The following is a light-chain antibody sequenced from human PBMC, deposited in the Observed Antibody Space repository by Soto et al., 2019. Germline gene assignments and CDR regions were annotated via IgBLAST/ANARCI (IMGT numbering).Light chain of an antibody. CDR1: QSVSNN. J-gene: IGKJ1*01. V-gene: IGKV3-15*01. Sequence: MKLPPATLSVKQKERATLSCRASQSVSNNLAWYQQKPGQAPRLLIYGASTRATGIPARFSGSGSGTEFTLTISSLQSEDFAVYYCQHGRTFGQGGMVDVK. CDR3: QHGRT. CDR2: GAS.